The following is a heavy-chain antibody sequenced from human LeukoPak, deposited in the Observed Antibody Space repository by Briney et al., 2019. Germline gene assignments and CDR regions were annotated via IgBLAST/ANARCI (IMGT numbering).Heavy chain of an antibody. Sequence: GASVKVSCKGSGYTFTSYGISWVRQAPGQGLEWMGWMNPNSGNTGYAQKFQGRVTITRNTSISTAYMELSSLRSEDTAVYYCARVDDSYYYYYMDVWGKGTTVTVSS. V-gene: IGHV1-8*03. CDR1: GYTFTSYG. CDR2: MNPNSGNT. J-gene: IGHJ6*03. CDR3: ARVDDSYYYYYMDV.